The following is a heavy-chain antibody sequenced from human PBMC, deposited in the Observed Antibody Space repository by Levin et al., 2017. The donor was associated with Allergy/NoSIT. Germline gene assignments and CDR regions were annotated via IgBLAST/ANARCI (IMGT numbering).Heavy chain of an antibody. V-gene: IGHV3-23*01. CDR1: GGTCSSYV. CDR3: AKDLQTGAVVVPTALGY. D-gene: IGHD2-2*01. J-gene: IGHJ4*02. Sequence: GGSLRLSCAASGGTCSSYVMRWGRQAPGKGLEWVSGMSGSGGRTYYADSVKGRCTISRDNFKNTLYLQMNSLRAEDTAVYFCAKDLQTGAVVVPTALGYWGPGTLVTVSS. CDR2: MSGSGGRT.